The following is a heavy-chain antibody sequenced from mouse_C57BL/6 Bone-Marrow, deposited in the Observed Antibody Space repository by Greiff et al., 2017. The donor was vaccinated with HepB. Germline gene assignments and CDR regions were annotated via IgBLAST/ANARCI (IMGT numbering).Heavy chain of an antibody. CDR3: ARRYYRGAMDY. D-gene: IGHD2-14*01. V-gene: IGHV1-76*01. CDR1: GYTFTDYY. J-gene: IGHJ4*01. CDR2: IYPGSGNT. Sequence: QVQLQQSGAELVRPGASVKLSCKASGYTFTDYYINWVKQRPGQGLEWIARIYPGSGNTYYNEKFKGKATLTAEKSSSTAYMQLSSLTSEDSAVYFCARRYYRGAMDYWGQGTSVTVSS.